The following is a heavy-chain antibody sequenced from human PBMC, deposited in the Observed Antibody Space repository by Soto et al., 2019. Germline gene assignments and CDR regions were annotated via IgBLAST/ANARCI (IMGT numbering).Heavy chain of an antibody. CDR2: IYSSGSI. J-gene: IGHJ3*01. CDR3: ARRIQFRSEGFFDL. CDR1: GGFISRYY. Sequence: PDTFSLTCTVSGGFISRYYWSWILQPPGKGLEWIGYIYSSGSINYNPSLKSRVTISLDTSKSQFSLMLSSVTAADTAVYYCARRIQFRSEGFFDLRGQGTMVTVSS. D-gene: IGHD5-18*01. V-gene: IGHV4-59*01.